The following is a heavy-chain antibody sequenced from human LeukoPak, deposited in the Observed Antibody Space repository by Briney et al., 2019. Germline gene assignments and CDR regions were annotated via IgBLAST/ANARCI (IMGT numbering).Heavy chain of an antibody. J-gene: IGHJ4*02. V-gene: IGHV3-48*01. Sequence: GRSLRLSCAASGFTFSSYAMHWVRQAPGKGLEWVSYISSSSSTIYYADSVKGRFTISRDNGKNSLYLQMNSLRAEDTAVYYCATEMGDYWGQGTLVTVSS. CDR3: ATEMGDY. CDR2: ISSSSSTI. CDR1: GFTFSSYA. D-gene: IGHD2-8*01.